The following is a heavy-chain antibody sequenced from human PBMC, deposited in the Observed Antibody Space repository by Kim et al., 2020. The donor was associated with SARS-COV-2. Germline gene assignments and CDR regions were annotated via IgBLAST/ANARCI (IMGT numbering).Heavy chain of an antibody. CDR3: ARGHSGSYYYGMDV. CDR1: GFTFSSYA. D-gene: IGHD1-26*01. V-gene: IGHV3-30-3*01. J-gene: IGHJ6*02. CDR2: ISYDGSNK. Sequence: GASLRLSCAASGFTFSSYAMHWVRQAPGKGLEWVAVISYDGSNKYYADSVKGRFTISRDNSKNTLYLQMNSLRAEDTAVYYCARGHSGSYYYGMDVWGQGTTVTVSS.